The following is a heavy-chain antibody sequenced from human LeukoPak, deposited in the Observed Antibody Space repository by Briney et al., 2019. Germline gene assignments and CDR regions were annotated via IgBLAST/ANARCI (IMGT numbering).Heavy chain of an antibody. CDR2: IYRGGNA. J-gene: IGHJ4*02. CDR1: GFSVSVNY. CDR3: ARDGRGYSLDY. Sequence: GGSLRLSCAASGFSVSVNYISWVRQAPGKGLEWVSIIYRGGNAYYADSVEGRFTISRDKSSNTVFLLMTSLSVEDTAVYYCARDGRGYSLDYWGPGTLVTVSS. V-gene: IGHV3-53*01. D-gene: IGHD5-18*01.